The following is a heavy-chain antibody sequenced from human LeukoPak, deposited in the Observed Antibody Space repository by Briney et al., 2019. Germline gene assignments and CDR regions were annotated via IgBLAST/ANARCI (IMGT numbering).Heavy chain of an antibody. CDR1: GGSISSSSYY. V-gene: IGHV4-39*07. Sequence: SETLSLTCTVSGGSISSSSYYWGWIRQPPGKGLEWIGSIYYSGSTYYNPSLKSRVTISVDTSKNQFSLKLSSVTAADTAVYYCASFHCGGDCYLAYWGQGTLVTVSS. CDR3: ASFHCGGDCYLAY. CDR2: IYYSGST. D-gene: IGHD2-21*02. J-gene: IGHJ4*02.